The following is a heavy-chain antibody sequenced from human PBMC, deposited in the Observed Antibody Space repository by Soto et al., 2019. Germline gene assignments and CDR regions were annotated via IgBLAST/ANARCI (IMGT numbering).Heavy chain of an antibody. Sequence: EVQLVESGGGLVQPGGSLRLSCAASGLIFSDYHMDWVRQAPGKGLEWVGRIRRKANSYTTEYATSVTGRFTISRDDSTTSLYLQMNRLKTEDTAVYYCAMLGGWSGGSNDMDVWGQGTTVTVSS. CDR2: IRRKANSYTT. CDR1: GLIFSDYH. V-gene: IGHV3-72*01. D-gene: IGHD6-19*01. J-gene: IGHJ6*02. CDR3: AMLGGWSGGSNDMDV.